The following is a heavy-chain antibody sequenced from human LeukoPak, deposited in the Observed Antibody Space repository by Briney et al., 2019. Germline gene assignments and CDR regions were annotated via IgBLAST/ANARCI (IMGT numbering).Heavy chain of an antibody. CDR1: GYTFTSYA. Sequence: ASVKVSCKASGYTFTSYAMNWVRQAPGQGLEWMGWINTNTGNPTYAQGFTGRFVFSLDTSVSTAYLQISSLKAEDTAVYYCARDDLEWLPREFDYWGQGTLVTVSS. D-gene: IGHD3-3*01. CDR2: INTNTGNP. J-gene: IGHJ4*02. CDR3: ARDDLEWLPREFDY. V-gene: IGHV7-4-1*02.